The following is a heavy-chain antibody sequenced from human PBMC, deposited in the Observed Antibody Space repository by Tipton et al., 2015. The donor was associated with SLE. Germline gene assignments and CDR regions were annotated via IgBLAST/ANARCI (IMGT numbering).Heavy chain of an antibody. V-gene: IGHV3-23*01. CDR3: AGDQPGAIDY. D-gene: IGHD2-2*01. CDR1: GFSFSSYA. J-gene: IGHJ4*02. Sequence: SLRLSCVASGFSFSSYAVTWVRQTPGKGLEWVSTISALGGRTYYADSVKGRFTISKDNSKNTLFLQMTSLGGEDTAVYYCAGDQPGAIDYWGQGALVTVTS. CDR2: ISALGGRT.